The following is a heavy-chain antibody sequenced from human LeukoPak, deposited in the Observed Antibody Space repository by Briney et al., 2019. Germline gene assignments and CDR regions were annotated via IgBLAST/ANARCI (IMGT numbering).Heavy chain of an antibody. CDR2: INHSGST. Sequence: PSETLSLTCAVYGGSFSGYYWSWIRQPPGKGLEWIGEINHSGSTNYNPSLKSRVTISVDTFKNQFSLKLSSVTAADTAVYYCARATGQQWLVGHFDYWGQGTLVTVSS. CDR3: ARATGQQWLVGHFDY. CDR1: GGSFSGYY. J-gene: IGHJ4*02. V-gene: IGHV4-34*01. D-gene: IGHD6-19*01.